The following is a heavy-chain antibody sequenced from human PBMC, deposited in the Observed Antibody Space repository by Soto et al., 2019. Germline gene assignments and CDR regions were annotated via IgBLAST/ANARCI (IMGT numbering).Heavy chain of an antibody. Sequence: PGESLKISCKGSGYSFTSYLISWVRRMPGKGLEWMGRIDPSDSYTNYSPSFQGHVTISADKSISTAYLQWSSLKASDTAMYYCASPLDGVVSTVAWAYGMDVWGQGTTVTVSS. V-gene: IGHV5-10-1*01. CDR3: ASPLDGVVSTVAWAYGMDV. CDR2: IDPSDSYT. CDR1: GYSFTSYL. D-gene: IGHD3-3*01. J-gene: IGHJ6*02.